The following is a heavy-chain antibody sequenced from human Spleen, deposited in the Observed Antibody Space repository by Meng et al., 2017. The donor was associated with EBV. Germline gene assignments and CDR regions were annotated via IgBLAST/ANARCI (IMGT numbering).Heavy chain of an antibody. V-gene: IGHV4-30-4*01. CDR2: IHYSGST. Sequence: QGQLQESGPGLVKASPTLTLTCAVSGGSISSGDYYWSWIRQPPGKGLEWIGYIHYSGSTHYNSSLRSRITMSLDTSKNKLSLKLSSVTAADTAVYYCARASSGDSDGFDYWGQGTLVTVSS. J-gene: IGHJ4*02. CDR1: GGSISSGDYY. D-gene: IGHD5-18*01. CDR3: ARASSGDSDGFDY.